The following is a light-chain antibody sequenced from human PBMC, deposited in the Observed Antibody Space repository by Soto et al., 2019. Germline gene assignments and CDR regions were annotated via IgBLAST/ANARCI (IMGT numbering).Light chain of an antibody. CDR2: AAS. J-gene: IGKJ2*01. CDR1: QTISTY. V-gene: IGKV1-39*01. Sequence: DIQMTQSPSALSASVGDRVTITCRASQTISTYLNWYQQKPGKAPNLLIYAASTLQSGVPSRFSGSASWTDFTLTISSLQPEDFATYYYQQSLGIPYTFGQGTRLEIK. CDR3: QQSLGIPYT.